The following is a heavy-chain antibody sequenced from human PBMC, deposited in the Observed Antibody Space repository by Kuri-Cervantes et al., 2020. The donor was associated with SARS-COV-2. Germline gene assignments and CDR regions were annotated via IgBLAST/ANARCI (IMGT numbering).Heavy chain of an antibody. D-gene: IGHD6-13*01. CDR3: ARVVGASSSWYGWFDP. V-gene: IGHV1-18*01. CDR1: GYTFTSYG. J-gene: IGHJ5*02. CDR2: ISAYNGNT. Sequence: ASVKVSCKASGYTFTSYGISWVRQAPGQGLEWMGWISAYNGNTNYAQKLQGRVTMTTDTSTSTAYMELRSLRFDDTAVYYCARVVGASSSWYGWFDPWGQGTLVTVSS.